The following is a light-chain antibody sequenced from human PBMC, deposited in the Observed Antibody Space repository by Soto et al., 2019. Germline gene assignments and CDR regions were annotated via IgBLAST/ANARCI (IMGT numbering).Light chain of an antibody. CDR2: AAS. Sequence: DIVLTQSPGTLSLSPGERATLSCRASETVNNNYVAWYQQKPGQAPRLLFYAASTRATGIPDRFSGSGSGADFTLTITRLEPEDLGVYYGHQYGRAPRTVGQGTKVEV. V-gene: IGKV3-20*01. CDR3: HQYGRAPRT. CDR1: ETVNNNY. J-gene: IGKJ1*01.